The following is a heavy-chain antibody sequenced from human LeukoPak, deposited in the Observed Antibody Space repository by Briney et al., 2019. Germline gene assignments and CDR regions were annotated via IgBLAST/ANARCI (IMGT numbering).Heavy chain of an antibody. Sequence: PGTSLILSCAASGFTLTSYGMHWVRPAPGKGLEWVALITYDGYYKYSSDSVKGRFTISSDTSKNTLYLQMDSLRAEDTAVYYCARDLSPVVRASPMGYWGQGTLVTVSS. CDR2: ITYDGYYK. D-gene: IGHD3-10*01. CDR3: ARDLSPVVRASPMGY. CDR1: GFTLTSYG. J-gene: IGHJ4*02. V-gene: IGHV3-30*03.